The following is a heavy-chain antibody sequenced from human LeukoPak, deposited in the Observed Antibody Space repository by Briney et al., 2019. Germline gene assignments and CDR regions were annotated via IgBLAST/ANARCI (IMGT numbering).Heavy chain of an antibody. CDR2: ISWNSGRI. J-gene: IGHJ4*02. D-gene: IGHD6-6*01. Sequence: QPGGSLRLSCAASGFTFDDYAMHWVWQAPGKGLERVSGISWNSGRIGYADSVKGRFTISRDNAKNSLYLQMNSLRAEDTALYYCAKSQEAYSSSGLDYWGQGTLVTVSS. V-gene: IGHV3-9*01. CDR3: AKSQEAYSSSGLDY. CDR1: GFTFDDYA.